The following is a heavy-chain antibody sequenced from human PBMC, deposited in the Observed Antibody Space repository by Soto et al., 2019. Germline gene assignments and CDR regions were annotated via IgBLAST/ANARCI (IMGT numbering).Heavy chain of an antibody. CDR3: ARVVGAYYDSSGYYLAPDAFDI. D-gene: IGHD3-22*01. Sequence: QVQLQESGPGLVKPSQTLSLTCTVSGGSISSGGYYWSWIRQHPGKGLEWIGYIYYSGSTYYNPSLKSRVTISVDTSKTQFSLKLSSVTAADTAVYYCARVVGAYYDSSGYYLAPDAFDIWGQGTMVTVSS. CDR1: GGSISSGGYY. CDR2: IYYSGST. J-gene: IGHJ3*02. V-gene: IGHV4-31*03.